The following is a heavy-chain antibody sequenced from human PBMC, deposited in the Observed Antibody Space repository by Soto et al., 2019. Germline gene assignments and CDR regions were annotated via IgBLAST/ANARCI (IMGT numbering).Heavy chain of an antibody. CDR3: ATSASYEPQELDY. Sequence: GASVKVSCKASGGTFSSYAISWVRQAPGQGLEWMGGIIPIFGTANYAQKFQGRVTITADKSTSTAYMELSSLRSEDTAVYYCATSASYEPQELDYWGRGTLVTVSS. V-gene: IGHV1-69*06. CDR1: GGTFSSYA. J-gene: IGHJ4*02. D-gene: IGHD1-26*01. CDR2: IIPIFGTA.